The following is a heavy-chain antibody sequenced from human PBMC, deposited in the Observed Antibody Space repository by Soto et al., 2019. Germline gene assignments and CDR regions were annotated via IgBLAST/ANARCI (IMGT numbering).Heavy chain of an antibody. CDR1: GFTFSSYW. V-gene: IGHV3-7*05. Sequence: EVQLVESGGGLVQPGGSLRLSCAASGFTFSSYWMSWVRQAPGKGLEWVANINQDGSEKYYVDSVKGRFTISRDNAKNSLYLQMNSLRAEDTAVYYCARVQGIAAAGTWFDPWGQGTLVTVSS. CDR2: INQDGSEK. J-gene: IGHJ5*02. CDR3: ARVQGIAAAGTWFDP. D-gene: IGHD6-13*01.